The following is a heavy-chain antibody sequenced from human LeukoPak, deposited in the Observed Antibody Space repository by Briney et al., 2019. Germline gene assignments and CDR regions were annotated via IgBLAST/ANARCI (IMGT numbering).Heavy chain of an antibody. V-gene: IGHV3-74*01. D-gene: IGHD3-9*01. CDR1: GFTFSSYW. CDR2: INGDGRNI. CDR3: TRDLLDYDVSTGLHHYYMDV. J-gene: IGHJ6*02. Sequence: GGSLRLSCVASGFTFSSYWMHWVRQDPRKGLVWVSRINGDGRNINYADSVRGRFTISRDNAKNTLYLQMNTLRVEDTAVYYCTRDLLDYDVSTGLHHYYMDVWGQGTTVTVSS.